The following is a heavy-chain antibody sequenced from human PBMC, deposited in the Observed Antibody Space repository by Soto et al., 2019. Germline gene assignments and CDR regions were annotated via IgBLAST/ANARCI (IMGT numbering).Heavy chain of an antibody. D-gene: IGHD3-22*01. CDR3: ARPDEGGYSSNHHYYYALDV. V-gene: IGHV1-69*13. CDR1: GGTFRSYS. CDR2: IIPIFDIT. J-gene: IGHJ6*02. Sequence: SVKVSCKASGGTFRSYSTSWVRQAPGQGLEWMGGIIPIFDITNYAQKFQGRVTITADESTSTAYMELSSLGSDDTAVYYCARPDEGGYSSNHHYYYALDVWGQGTTVTVS.